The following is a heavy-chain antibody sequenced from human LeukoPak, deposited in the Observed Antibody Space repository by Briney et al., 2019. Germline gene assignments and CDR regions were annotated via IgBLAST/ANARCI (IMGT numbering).Heavy chain of an antibody. V-gene: IGHV3-30*03. CDR2: ISYDGSNK. D-gene: IGHD3-22*01. CDR3: ARDGVPITMIVVVKVHYFDY. Sequence: PGGSLRLSCAASGFTFSSYGMHWVRQAPGKGLEWVAVISYDGSNKYYADSVKGRFTISRDNSKNTLYLQMNSLRAEDTAVYYCARDGVPITMIVVVKVHYFDYWGQGTLVTVSS. J-gene: IGHJ4*02. CDR1: GFTFSSYG.